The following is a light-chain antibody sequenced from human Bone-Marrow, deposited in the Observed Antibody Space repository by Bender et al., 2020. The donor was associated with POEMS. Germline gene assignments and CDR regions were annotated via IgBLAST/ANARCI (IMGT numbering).Light chain of an antibody. CDR2: EVS. J-gene: IGLJ3*02. Sequence: QSALTQPASVSGSPGQSITISCTGTSSDIGDYNFVSWYQHPPGKAPKLLIFEVSKRPSGVPDRFSGSKSGNTASLTVSGLQSEDEADYYCSSYAGTSNGVVFGGGTKLTVL. V-gene: IGLV2-8*01. CDR3: SSYAGTSNGVV. CDR1: SSDIGDYNF.